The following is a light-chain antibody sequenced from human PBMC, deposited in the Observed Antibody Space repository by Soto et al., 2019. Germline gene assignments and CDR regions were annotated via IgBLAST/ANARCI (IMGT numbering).Light chain of an antibody. Sequence: QSALTQPASMSGSPGQSITISCTGTSSDVGGYNYVSWYQQHPGKAPKLMIYEVSNRPSGVSTRFSGSKSGNTASLTISGLQAEDEADYYCISYTSSSTLYVFGTGTKLTVL. V-gene: IGLV2-14*01. CDR1: SSDVGGYNY. CDR2: EVS. CDR3: ISYTSSSTLYV. J-gene: IGLJ1*01.